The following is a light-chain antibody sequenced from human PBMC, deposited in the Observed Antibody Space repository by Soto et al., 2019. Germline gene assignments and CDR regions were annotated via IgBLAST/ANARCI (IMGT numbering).Light chain of an antibody. J-gene: IGLJ2*01. Sequence: QSALTQPASVSGSPGQSITISCTGTSSDVGGYNYVSWYQQHPGKAPKLMIYDVSSRPSGVSDRFSGSKSGNTASLTISGLQAEDVADYYCSSYGIISVVFGGGTQLTVL. CDR1: SSDVGGYNY. V-gene: IGLV2-14*03. CDR3: SSYGIISVV. CDR2: DVS.